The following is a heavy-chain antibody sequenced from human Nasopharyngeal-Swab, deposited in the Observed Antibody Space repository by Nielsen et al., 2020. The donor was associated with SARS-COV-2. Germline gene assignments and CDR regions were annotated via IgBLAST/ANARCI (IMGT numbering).Heavy chain of an antibody. CDR1: GGSISSSSYY. Sequence: SETLSLTCTVSGGSISSSSYYWGWIRRPPGKGLEWIGSIYYSGSTYYNPSLKSRVTISVDTSKNQFSLKLSSVTAADTAVYYCASFILTGYPWYWGQGTLVTVSS. V-gene: IGHV4-39*01. CDR3: ASFILTGYPWY. D-gene: IGHD3-9*01. CDR2: IYYSGST. J-gene: IGHJ4*02.